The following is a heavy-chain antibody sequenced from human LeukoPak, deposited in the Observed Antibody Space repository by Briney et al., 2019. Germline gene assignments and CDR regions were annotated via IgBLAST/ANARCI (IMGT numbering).Heavy chain of an antibody. D-gene: IGHD3-10*01. Sequence: SVKVSCKASGGTFSSYAISWVRQAPGQGLEWMGRIIPILGIANYAQKFQGRVTITADKSTSTAYMELSSLRSEDTAVYYCATLRRYYGSESYYNLDYWGQGTLVTVSS. CDR3: ATLRRYYGSESYYNLDY. CDR2: IIPILGIA. J-gene: IGHJ4*02. CDR1: GGTFSSYA. V-gene: IGHV1-69*04.